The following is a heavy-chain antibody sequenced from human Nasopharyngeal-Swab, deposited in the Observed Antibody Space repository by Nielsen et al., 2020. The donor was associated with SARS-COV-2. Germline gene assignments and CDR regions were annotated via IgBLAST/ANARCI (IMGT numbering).Heavy chain of an antibody. J-gene: IGHJ6*02. CDR3: ARRVARAPRHEGDYYYGMDV. Sequence: WIRQPPGKGLEWIGSIYYSGSTYYNPSLKSRVTISVDTSKNQFSLELSSVTAADTAVYYCARRVARAPRHEGDYYYGMDVWGQGTTVTVSS. CDR2: IYYSGST. V-gene: IGHV4-39*01. D-gene: IGHD3-16*01.